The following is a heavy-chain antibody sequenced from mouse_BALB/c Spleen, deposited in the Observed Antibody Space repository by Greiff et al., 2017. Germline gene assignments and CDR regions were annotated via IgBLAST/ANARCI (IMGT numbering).Heavy chain of an antibody. CDR2: IWSGGST. Sequence: VQGVESGPGLVQPSQSLSITCTVSGFSLTSYGVHWVRQSPGKGLEWLGVIWSGGSTDYNAAFISRLSISKDNSKSQVFFKMNSLQANDTAIYYCARAYGNYVWFAYWGQGTLVTVSA. CDR1: GFSLTSYG. V-gene: IGHV2-2*02. J-gene: IGHJ3*01. D-gene: IGHD2-1*01. CDR3: ARAYGNYVWFAY.